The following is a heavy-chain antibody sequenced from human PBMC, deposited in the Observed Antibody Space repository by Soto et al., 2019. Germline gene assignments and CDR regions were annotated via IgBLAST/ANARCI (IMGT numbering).Heavy chain of an antibody. J-gene: IGHJ4*02. CDR3: ARDGGYSYGPFDY. CDR1: GFTFSSYA. Sequence: PGGSLRLSCAASGFTFSSYAMNWARQAPGKGLEWVPAISSTGAGTYYVDSVKGRFTVSRDNAKNTLYLQMNSLRAEDTAVYYCARDGGYSYGPFDYWGQGTLVTAPQ. D-gene: IGHD5-18*01. V-gene: IGHV3-23*01. CDR2: ISSTGAGT.